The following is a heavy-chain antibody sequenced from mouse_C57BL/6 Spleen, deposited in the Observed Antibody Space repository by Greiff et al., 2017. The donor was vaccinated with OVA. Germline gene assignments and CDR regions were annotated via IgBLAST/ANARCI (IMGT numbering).Heavy chain of an antibody. V-gene: IGHV1-50*01. CDR2: IDPTDSYT. J-gene: IGHJ2*01. Sequence: QVQLQPPWAELVKPGASVKLSCKASGYTFTSYWMQWVKQRPGQGLEWIGEIDPTDSYTNYNQKFKGKATLTVDTSSSTAYMQLSSLTSEDSAVYYCALYYGSSYFDYWGQGTTLTVSS. D-gene: IGHD1-1*01. CDR1: GYTFTSYW. CDR3: ALYYGSSYFDY.